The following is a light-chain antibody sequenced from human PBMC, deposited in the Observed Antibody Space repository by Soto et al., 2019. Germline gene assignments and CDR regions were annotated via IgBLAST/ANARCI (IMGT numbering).Light chain of an antibody. CDR3: QHYNSYSEA. CDR1: QTISSW. CDR2: KAS. Sequence: DIQMTQSPSTLSGSVGDGVTITCRASQTISSWLAWYQQKPGKATKLLIYKASTLKSGVPSRFSGSGSGTEFTLTISSPQPDDFATYYCQHYNSYSEAFGQGTKVDIK. J-gene: IGKJ1*01. V-gene: IGKV1-5*03.